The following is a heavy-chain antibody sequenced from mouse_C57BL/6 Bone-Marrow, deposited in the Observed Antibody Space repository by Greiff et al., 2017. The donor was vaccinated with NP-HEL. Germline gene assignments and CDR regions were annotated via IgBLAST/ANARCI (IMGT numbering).Heavy chain of an antibody. CDR3: TTRQLRLRAWFAY. J-gene: IGHJ3*01. V-gene: IGHV14-4*01. D-gene: IGHD3-2*02. Sequence: VQLQQSGAELVRPGASVKLSCTASGFNIKDDYMHWVKQRPEQGLEWIGWIDPENGDTEYASKFQGKATITADTSSNTAYLQRSSLTSEDTAVYYCTTRQLRLRAWFAYWGQGTLVTVSA. CDR1: GFNIKDDY. CDR2: IDPENGDT.